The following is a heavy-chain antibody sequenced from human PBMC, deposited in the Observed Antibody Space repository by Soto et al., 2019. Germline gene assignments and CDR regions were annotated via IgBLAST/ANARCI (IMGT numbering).Heavy chain of an antibody. V-gene: IGHV2-5*02. CDR3: ARLCFGDLDPFYCFDY. D-gene: IGHD3-10*01. Sequence: QITLKESGPTLVKPTQTLTLTCTFSGFSLSTSGVGVGWIRQPPGKALEWLALIYWDDDIRYSPSLKSRPTTXXATATNPVVHTMPSIDRVDTAAYYCARLCFGDLDPFYCFDYWGQGTQVTVSS. J-gene: IGHJ4*02. CDR2: IYWDDDI. CDR1: GFSLSTSGVG.